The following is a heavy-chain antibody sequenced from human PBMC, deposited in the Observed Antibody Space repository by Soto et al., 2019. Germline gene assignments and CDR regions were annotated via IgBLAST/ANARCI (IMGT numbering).Heavy chain of an antibody. CDR1: GFTFSSYG. Sequence: QVLLVESGGGVVEPGRSLRLSCAASGFTFSSYGMHWVRQAPGKGLEWVAIISYDGINKYYANSVKGRFTISRDNSKNTLYLQMSSLRAEDTAVYYCAKSMYNWNDGFFDYWGQGSLVTVSS. J-gene: IGHJ4*02. CDR2: ISYDGINK. D-gene: IGHD1-1*01. V-gene: IGHV3-30*18. CDR3: AKSMYNWNDGFFDY.